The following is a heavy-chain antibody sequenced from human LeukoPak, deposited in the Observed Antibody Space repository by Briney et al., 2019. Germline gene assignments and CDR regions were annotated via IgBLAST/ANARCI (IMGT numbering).Heavy chain of an antibody. J-gene: IGHJ4*02. CDR1: GFTFSSYA. CDR3: AKDLGELLEYYFDY. D-gene: IGHD1-26*01. V-gene: IGHV3-23*01. Sequence: GGSLRLSCAASGFTFSSYAMSWVRQAPGKGLEWVSAISGSGGSTYYAASVKGRFTISRDNSKNTLYLQMNSLRAEDTAVYYCAKDLGELLEYYFDYWGQGTLVTVSS. CDR2: ISGSGGST.